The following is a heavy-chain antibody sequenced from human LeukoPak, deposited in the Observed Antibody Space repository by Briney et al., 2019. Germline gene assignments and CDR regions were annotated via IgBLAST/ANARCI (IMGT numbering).Heavy chain of an antibody. Sequence: SVKVSCKASGGTFSSYAISWVRQAPGQGLEWMGRIIPILGIANYAQKFQGRVTITRDTSASTAYMELSSLRSEDTAVYYCARAEWSDPWGQGTLVTVSS. CDR2: IIPILGIA. CDR1: GGTFSSYA. CDR3: ARAEWSDP. J-gene: IGHJ5*02. V-gene: IGHV1-69*04.